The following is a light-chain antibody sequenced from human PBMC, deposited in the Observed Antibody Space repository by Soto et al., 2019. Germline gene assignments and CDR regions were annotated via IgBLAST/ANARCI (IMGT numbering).Light chain of an antibody. Sequence: DIQMTQSPSPLSASFGDRFAITCRSGHTISTYLNWYQQKPGKAPKLLIYGASSLQSGVPSRFSGSGSGTDFTLTISSLQPEDFGTYYCQQSFSTPRTFGQGTKVDIK. V-gene: IGKV1-39*01. CDR2: GAS. CDR3: QQSFSTPRT. CDR1: HTISTY. J-gene: IGKJ1*01.